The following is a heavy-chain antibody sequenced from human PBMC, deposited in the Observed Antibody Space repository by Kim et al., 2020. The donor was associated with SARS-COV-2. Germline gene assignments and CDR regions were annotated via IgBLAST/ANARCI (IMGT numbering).Heavy chain of an antibody. V-gene: IGHV1-58*01. CDR1: GSTFIPSA. CDR2: IVVGSGST. J-gene: IGHJ4*02. Sequence: SVKVSCKASGSTFIPSAVQWVRQARGQRPEWIGWIVVGSGSTNRAQKFQERVTLTRDMSTGTAYMELSSLTSEDTAVYHCAASGRSTTQFDYWGQGTLVTISS. D-gene: IGHD6-13*01. CDR3: AASGRSTTQFDY.